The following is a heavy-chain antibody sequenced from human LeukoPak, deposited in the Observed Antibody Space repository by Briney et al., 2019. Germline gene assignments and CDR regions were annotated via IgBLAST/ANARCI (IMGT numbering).Heavy chain of an antibody. J-gene: IGHJ6*03. D-gene: IGHD3-10*01. Sequence: PSETLSLTCTVSGGSISSSSYYWGWIRQPPGKGLEWIGSIYYSGSTYYNPSLKSRVTISVGTSKNQFSLKLSSVTAADTAVYYCAGRFGELSYYYYYYMDVWGKGTTVTVSS. CDR1: GGSISSSSYY. CDR3: AGRFGELSYYYYYYMDV. V-gene: IGHV4-39*07. CDR2: IYYSGST.